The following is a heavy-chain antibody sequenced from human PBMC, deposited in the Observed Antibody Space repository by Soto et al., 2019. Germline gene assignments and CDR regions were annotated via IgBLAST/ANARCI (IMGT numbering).Heavy chain of an antibody. CDR1: GWSFNRYY. J-gene: IGHJ4*02. V-gene: IGHV4-34*01. CDR2: INHSGST. D-gene: IGHD3-22*01. CDR3: AGAPDKYDFDS. Sequence: SETLTLTCAVYGWSFNRYYWSWIRQPPGKGPEWVGDINHSGSTNDNPSLKSRVTIAIDTSKNQFSLKLGSVTAADMAVCYCAGAPDKYDFDSWGQGTLVTVSS.